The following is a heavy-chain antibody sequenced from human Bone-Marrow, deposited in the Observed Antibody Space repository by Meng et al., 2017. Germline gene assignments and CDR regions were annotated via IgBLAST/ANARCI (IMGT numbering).Heavy chain of an antibody. CDR3: ARESSGSPLDY. Sequence: VHVQQHGPGLVKPTQTLSLTCTMSGDSVSSTSDAWHWIRRSPSRGLEWLGRTYYRSRWYTDYAVSVKSRININPDTTENHFSLQLNSVTPEDTAVYYCARESSGSPLDYWGRGTLVTVSS. V-gene: IGHV6-1*01. D-gene: IGHD1-26*01. J-gene: IGHJ4*02. CDR1: GDSVSSTSDA. CDR2: TYYRSRWYT.